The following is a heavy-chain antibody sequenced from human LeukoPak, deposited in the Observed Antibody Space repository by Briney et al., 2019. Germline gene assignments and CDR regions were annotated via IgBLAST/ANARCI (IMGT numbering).Heavy chain of an antibody. Sequence: SETLSLTCTVSGGSISCSSYYWGWIRQPPGKGLEWIGSIYYSGSTYYNPSLKSRVTISVDTSKNQFSLKLSSVTAADTAVYYCARASYYYDSSGYYYLPDAFDIWGQGTMVTVSS. CDR2: IYYSGST. J-gene: IGHJ3*02. V-gene: IGHV4-39*07. CDR3: ARASYYYDSSGYYYLPDAFDI. CDR1: GGSISCSSYY. D-gene: IGHD3-22*01.